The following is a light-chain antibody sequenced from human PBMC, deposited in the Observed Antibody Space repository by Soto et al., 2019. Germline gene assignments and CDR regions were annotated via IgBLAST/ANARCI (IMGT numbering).Light chain of an antibody. CDR1: QSVRKN. CDR2: DAS. V-gene: IGKV3-15*01. J-gene: IGKJ4*01. Sequence: EIVMTQSPATLSVSPGERATLSCRASQSVRKNLAWYQHKPGQVPRLLIYDASNRATGVPGRFSGSGSETAFTLTISSLQSEDFAVYYCHQYTNWPLTFGGGTKVEIK. CDR3: HQYTNWPLT.